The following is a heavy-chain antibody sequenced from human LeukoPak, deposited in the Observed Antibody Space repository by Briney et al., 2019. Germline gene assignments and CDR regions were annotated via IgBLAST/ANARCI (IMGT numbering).Heavy chain of an antibody. J-gene: IGHJ6*03. V-gene: IGHV1-69*05. CDR1: GGTFSSYA. CDR2: IIPIFGTA. CDR3: AGVNTAMVIWRGYYYMDV. D-gene: IGHD5-18*01. Sequence: ASVKVSCKASGGTFSSYAISWVRQAPGQGLEWMGGIIPIFGTANYAQKFQGRVTITTDESTSTAYMELSSLRSEDTAVYYCAGVNTAMVIWRGYYYMDVWGKGTTVTVSS.